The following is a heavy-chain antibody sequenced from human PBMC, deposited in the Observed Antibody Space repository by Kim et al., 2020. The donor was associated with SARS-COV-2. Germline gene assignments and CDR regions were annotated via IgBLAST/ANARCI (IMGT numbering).Heavy chain of an antibody. Sequence: ASVKVSCKASGYTFTGYYMHWVRQAPGQGLEWMGWINPNSGGTNYAQKFQGRVTMTRDTSISTAYMELSRLRSDDTAVYYCARWGGYSGYGGDYWGQGTLVTVSS. CDR3: ARWGGYSGYGGDY. CDR1: GYTFTGYY. V-gene: IGHV1-2*02. D-gene: IGHD5-12*01. J-gene: IGHJ4*02. CDR2: INPNSGGT.